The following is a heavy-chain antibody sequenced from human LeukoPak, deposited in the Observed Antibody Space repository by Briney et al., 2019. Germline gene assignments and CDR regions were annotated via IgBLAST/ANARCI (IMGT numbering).Heavy chain of an antibody. J-gene: IGHJ4*02. V-gene: IGHV3-23*01. CDR2: ISSSGDKT. CDR3: AKGLEPATDVKQTFDF. Sequence: PGGALRLSCGASGFTFTKYARSWVGQGPGKGLEWVSAISSSGDKTHYVDSVKGRFTISRDNSRNTVYLQMNSLRVEDAALYYCAKGLEPATDVKQTFDFWGQGALVTVSS. D-gene: IGHD1-26*01. CDR1: GFTFTKYA.